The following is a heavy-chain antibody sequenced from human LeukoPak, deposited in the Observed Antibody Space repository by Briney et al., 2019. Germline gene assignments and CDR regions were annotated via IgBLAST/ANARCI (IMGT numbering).Heavy chain of an antibody. D-gene: IGHD1-26*01. CDR1: GGSITTTNW. CDR3: TRESGAFSPFGF. CDR2: VHLSGAT. V-gene: IGHV4-4*02. Sequence: PSGTLSLTCAVSGGSITTTNWWSWVRQPPGKGLEWIGEVHLSGATNYNPSLESLVSMSIDKSKNHLSLEVTSVTAADTAIYYCTRESGAFSPFGFWGQGTLLTVSS. J-gene: IGHJ4*02.